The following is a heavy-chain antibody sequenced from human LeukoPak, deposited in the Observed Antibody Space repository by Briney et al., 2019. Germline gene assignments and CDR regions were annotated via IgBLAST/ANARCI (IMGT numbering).Heavy chain of an antibody. J-gene: IGHJ4*02. CDR1: GFTFSSYS. D-gene: IGHD3-22*01. CDR3: AKSLIGAPWDY. Sequence: GGSLRLSCAASGFTFSSYSMNWVRQAPGKGLEGVSSISSDSYYIYYADSVKGRFTISRDNAKNSLYLQMNSLRVEDTAVYYCAKSLIGAPWDYWGQGTLVTVST. V-gene: IGHV3-21*04. CDR2: ISSDSYYI.